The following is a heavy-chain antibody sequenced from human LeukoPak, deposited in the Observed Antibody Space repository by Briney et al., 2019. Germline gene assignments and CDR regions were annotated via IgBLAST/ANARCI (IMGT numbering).Heavy chain of an antibody. Sequence: SETLSLTCSVSGGSISSGSYYWDWIRQPPGKGLEWIGRIYTSGSTNYNPSLKSRVTISVDTSERHFSLTLTSVTAADTAMYYCVRHGKSPLASDSYLLDPFESWGQGTLVTVSS. D-gene: IGHD3-16*02. CDR2: IYTSGST. J-gene: IGHJ4*02. CDR3: VRHGKSPLASDSYLLDPFES. V-gene: IGHV4-39*01. CDR1: GGSISSGSYY.